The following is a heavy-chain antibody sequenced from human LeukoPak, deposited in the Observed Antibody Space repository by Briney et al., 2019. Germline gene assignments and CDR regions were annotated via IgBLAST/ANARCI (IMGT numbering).Heavy chain of an antibody. CDR1: GFTFSTYG. CDR2: IWYDGSNK. CDR3: ARDQAAMKSYYYYGMDV. D-gene: IGHD5-18*01. Sequence: GGSLRLSCEASGFTFSTYGMHWVGQAPGKGLEWGAVIWYDGSNKYYADSVKGRFTISRDNYKNTLYLQMDSLRAEDTAVYYCARDQAAMKSYYYYGMDVWGKGTTVTVSS. J-gene: IGHJ6*04. V-gene: IGHV3-33*01.